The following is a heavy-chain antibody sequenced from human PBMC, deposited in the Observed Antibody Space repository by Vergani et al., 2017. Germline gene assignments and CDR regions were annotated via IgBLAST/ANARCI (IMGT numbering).Heavy chain of an antibody. V-gene: IGHV3-33*01. J-gene: IGHJ5*02. CDR3: ARGLRLLYNRFDP. D-gene: IGHD1-14*01. Sequence: QVQLVESGGGVVQPGRSLRLSCAASGFTFNQYGMHWVRQAPGKGLEWVAVTWYNGNNKKYADSVKGRFTISRDNSKSTMYLQLNSLRDEDTGVYYCARGLRLLYNRFDPWGQGTLVTVSS. CDR2: TWYNGNNK. CDR1: GFTFNQYG.